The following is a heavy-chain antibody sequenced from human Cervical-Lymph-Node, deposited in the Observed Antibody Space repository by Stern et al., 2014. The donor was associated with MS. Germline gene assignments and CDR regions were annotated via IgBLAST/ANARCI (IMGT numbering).Heavy chain of an antibody. CDR3: ATYKHGGYAY. CDR2: FDPEDGET. D-gene: IGHD5-12*01. CDR1: GYTLTEFS. J-gene: IGHJ4*02. V-gene: IGHV1-24*01. Sequence: QVQLVQSGAEVKKPGASVKVSCKVSGYTLTEFSMHWVRQAPGKGLEWMGGFDPEDGETGYAKKVPGRVTMTEATSTTKAYMALSSLRSEDTAVYYCATYKHGGYAYWGQGTLLTVSS.